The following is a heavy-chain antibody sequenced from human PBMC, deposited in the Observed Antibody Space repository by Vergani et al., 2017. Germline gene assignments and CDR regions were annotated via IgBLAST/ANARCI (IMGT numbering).Heavy chain of an antibody. V-gene: IGHV3-21*01. J-gene: IGHJ6*03. CDR1: GVTFSSYS. Sequence: ELQLVESGGGLVKPGGSLRLSCAASGVTFSSYSMNWVRQAPGKGLEWVSSISSSSSYIYYADSAKGRFTISRDNAKNSLYLQMNSLRAEDTAVYYCAGAFXVGATNYYYYYMDVWGKGTTVTVSS. CDR2: ISSSSSYI. CDR3: AGAFXVGATNYYYYYMDV. D-gene: IGHD1-26*01.